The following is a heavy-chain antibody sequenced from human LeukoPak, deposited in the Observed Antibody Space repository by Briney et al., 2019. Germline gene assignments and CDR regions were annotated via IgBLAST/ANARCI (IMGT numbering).Heavy chain of an antibody. CDR1: GYSFTSHY. CDR3: ARDGYYYDSSGYYSS. V-gene: IGHV1-46*01. CDR2: INPSGSST. Sequence: ASVKVSCKASGYSFTSHYMHWVRQAPGQGLEWMGLINPSGSSTLYAQKFQGRVTMTRDMSTTTDYMELSSLRSDDTAVYYCARDGYYYDSSGYYSSWGQGTLVTVSS. J-gene: IGHJ5*02. D-gene: IGHD3-22*01.